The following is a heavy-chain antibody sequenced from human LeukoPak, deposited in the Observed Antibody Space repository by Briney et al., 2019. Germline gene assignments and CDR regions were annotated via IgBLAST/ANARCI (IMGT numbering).Heavy chain of an antibody. Sequence: PSETLSLTCTVSGGSVTSGNYYWNWIRQPAGKGLEWIGRIYTNGGASYNPSLKSRVTISIYASKNQFSLKLSSVTAADTAVYYCAREPPGYWGQGILVTVSS. CDR3: AREPPGY. CDR1: GGSVTSGNYY. J-gene: IGHJ4*02. V-gene: IGHV4-61*02. CDR2: IYTNGGA.